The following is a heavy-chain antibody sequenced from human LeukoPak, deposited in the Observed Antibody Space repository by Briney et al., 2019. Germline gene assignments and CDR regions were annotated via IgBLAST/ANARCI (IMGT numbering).Heavy chain of an antibody. Sequence: PAGSLRLPCTHSSITFGDYAMSWVRQAPGNGPEWVGFIRSKRYGGATEYAASVKGRFTISRDESKSFAYLHMNSLKTEDTAVYYCTRDILSGWYYFDFWGQGTLVTVSS. CDR2: IRSKRYGGAT. D-gene: IGHD6-19*01. J-gene: IGHJ4*02. CDR3: TRDILSGWYYFDF. V-gene: IGHV3-49*04. CDR1: SITFGDYA.